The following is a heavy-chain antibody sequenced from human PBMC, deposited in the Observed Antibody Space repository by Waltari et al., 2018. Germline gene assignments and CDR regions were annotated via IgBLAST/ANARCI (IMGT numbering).Heavy chain of an antibody. Sequence: EVHLAESGGGVVQPGGSLRLSCTGSGFRFGDYWMHWVRQAPGKGLVWVSWINVGGVYISYGDSVKGRFTISRDNANNTVFLQLNSLRADDTAVYFCARKAGSGYPYGPFYYDNWGQGTLVTVSS. V-gene: IGHV3-74*01. CDR2: INVGGVYI. CDR3: ARKAGSGYPYGPFYYDN. J-gene: IGHJ4*02. D-gene: IGHD5-12*01. CDR1: GFRFGDYW.